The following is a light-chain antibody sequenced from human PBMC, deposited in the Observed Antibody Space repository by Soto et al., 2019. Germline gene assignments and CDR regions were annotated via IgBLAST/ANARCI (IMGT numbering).Light chain of an antibody. Sequence: DIQMTQSPSTLSASVGDRVTITCRASHSITNWLAWYQQKPGKAPKVLIYDVSTLGSGVPSRFSGSGSGTEFTLTISSLQPDHFATYYCQPYNNNFGQGTKVEIK. CDR1: HSITNW. CDR2: DVS. CDR3: QPYNNN. J-gene: IGKJ2*01. V-gene: IGKV1-5*01.